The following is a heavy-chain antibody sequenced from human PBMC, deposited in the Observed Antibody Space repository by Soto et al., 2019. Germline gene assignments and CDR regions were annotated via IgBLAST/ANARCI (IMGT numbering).Heavy chain of an antibody. J-gene: IGHJ3*02. V-gene: IGHV4-39*01. CDR3: ARQGYSSRWSLNDAAFDI. CDR1: GGSISSSSYY. D-gene: IGHD6-13*01. CDR2: IYYSGST. Sequence: PSETLSLTCTVSGGSISSSSYYWGWIRQPPGKGLEWIGSIYYSGSTYYNPSLKSRVTISVDTSKNQFSLKLSPVTAADTAVYYCARQGYSSRWSLNDAAFDIWGQGTMVTVSS.